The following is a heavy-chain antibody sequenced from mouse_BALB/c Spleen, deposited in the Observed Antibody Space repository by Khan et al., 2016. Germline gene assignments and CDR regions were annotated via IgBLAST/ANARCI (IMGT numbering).Heavy chain of an antibody. V-gene: IGHV3-2*02. CDR3: ARLMITGWFAY. Sequence: EVQLQESGPGLVKPSQSLSLTCTVTGYSITSDYAWNWIRQFPGNKLEWMGYISYSGNTSYNPSLKSRISITRDTSKNQFFLQLNSVTTEDTATYYCARLMITGWFAYWGQGTPVTVSA. J-gene: IGHJ3*01. CDR1: GYSITSDYA. CDR2: ISYSGNT. D-gene: IGHD2-4*01.